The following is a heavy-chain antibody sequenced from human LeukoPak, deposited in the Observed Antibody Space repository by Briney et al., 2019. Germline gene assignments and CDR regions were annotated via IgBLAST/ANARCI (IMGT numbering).Heavy chain of an antibody. CDR3: ASPCTLRYFDWSRRNDAFDI. J-gene: IGHJ3*02. CDR2: INHSGST. D-gene: IGHD3-9*01. V-gene: IGHV4-34*01. Sequence: PSETLSLTCAVYGGSFSGYYWSWIRQPPGKGLEWIGEINHSGSTNYNPSLKSRVTISVDTSKNQFSLKLSSVTAADTAVYYCASPCTLRYFDWSRRNDAFDIWGQGTMVTVSS. CDR1: GGSFSGYY.